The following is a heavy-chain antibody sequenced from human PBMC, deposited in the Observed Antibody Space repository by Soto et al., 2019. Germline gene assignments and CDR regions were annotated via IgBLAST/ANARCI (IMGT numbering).Heavy chain of an antibody. CDR2: IGTGGDT. V-gene: IGHV3-13*01. Sequence: EVQLVESGGGLVQPGGSLRLSCAASGFIFSSYDMHWVRQATGKGLEWVSGIGTGGDTYYPGSVKGRFTISRENAKNSLYLQMNSLRAEDTAVYYCVRGGPSYGFSFDYWGQGTLVTVSS. D-gene: IGHD5-18*01. CDR1: GFIFSSYD. CDR3: VRGGPSYGFSFDY. J-gene: IGHJ4*02.